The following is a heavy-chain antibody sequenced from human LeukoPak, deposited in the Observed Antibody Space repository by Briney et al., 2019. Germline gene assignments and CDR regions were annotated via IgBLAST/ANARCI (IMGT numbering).Heavy chain of an antibody. J-gene: IGHJ6*02. D-gene: IGHD2-21*01. V-gene: IGHV3-66*01. Sequence: GGSLRLSCAASGFNVISSYMSWVRQAPGKGLDWVSVVYAGGSTYYADSVKGRFTISRDNSKNTLYLQLDSLRAEDAAVYYCARDNSGRYGMDVWGQGTTVAVS. CDR3: ARDNSGRYGMDV. CDR2: VYAGGST. CDR1: GFNVISSY.